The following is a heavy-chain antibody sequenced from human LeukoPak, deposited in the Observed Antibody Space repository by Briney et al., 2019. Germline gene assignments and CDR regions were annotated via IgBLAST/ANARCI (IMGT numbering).Heavy chain of an antibody. J-gene: IGHJ3*02. D-gene: IGHD2-2*01. CDR1: GFAFGSSW. V-gene: IGHV3-7*01. CDR3: ARLKDGWCVGTSCRGAFDI. CDR2: IKQDGSAK. Sequence: GGSLRLSCAASGFAFGSSWMSWVRQAPGKGLEWVANIKQDGSAKYYLDSLKGRFTISRDNAKNSVNLQMYSLRAEDTAMYYWARLKDGWCVGTSCRGAFDIWGQGTVVTVSS.